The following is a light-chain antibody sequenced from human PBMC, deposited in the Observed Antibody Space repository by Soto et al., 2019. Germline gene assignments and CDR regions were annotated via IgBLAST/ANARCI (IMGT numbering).Light chain of an antibody. Sequence: DIQMTQSPSSLSASVGDRVTITCRASQGISNYLAWYQQKPGKVPKLLIYAASTLQSGVPSRFGGSGSGTAFTLTISSLQPEDVATYYCQKYNSAPPYTFGQGTKLEIK. V-gene: IGKV1-27*01. CDR3: QKYNSAPPYT. CDR2: AAS. J-gene: IGKJ2*01. CDR1: QGISNY.